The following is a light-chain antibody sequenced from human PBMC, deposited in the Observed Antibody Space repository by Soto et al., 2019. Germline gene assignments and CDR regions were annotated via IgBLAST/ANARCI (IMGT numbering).Light chain of an antibody. CDR3: QQYYISPLT. Sequence: DIVMTQSPDSLAVSLGERATINCKSSQSVLYSSNNKNYLAWYQQKPGQPPKLLIYWASTLESGVPDRFSGSGSGTDFTLTIISLQAEDVAVYYCQQYYISPLTFGGGTKVEIK. V-gene: IGKV4-1*01. CDR1: QSVLYSSNNKNY. J-gene: IGKJ4*01. CDR2: WAS.